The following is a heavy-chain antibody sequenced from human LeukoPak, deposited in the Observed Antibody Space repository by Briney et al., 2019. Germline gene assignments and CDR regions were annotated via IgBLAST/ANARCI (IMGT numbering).Heavy chain of an antibody. V-gene: IGHV4-59*01. Sequence: SEPLSLTCTVSRGSISSYYWSWIRQPTGKGLEWIGYIDNSGNTNSNPSLKSRVTMSVDTSKNQFSLKLSSVIAADTAVYYCARGRITIFGVVIPHFDNWGQGTLVTVSS. CDR3: ARGRITIFGVVIPHFDN. J-gene: IGHJ4*02. CDR2: IDNSGNT. D-gene: IGHD3-3*01. CDR1: RGSISSYY.